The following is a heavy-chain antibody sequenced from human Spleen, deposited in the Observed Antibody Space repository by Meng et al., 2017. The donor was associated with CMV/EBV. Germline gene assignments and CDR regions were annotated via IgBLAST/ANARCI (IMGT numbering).Heavy chain of an antibody. V-gene: IGHV1-46*01. D-gene: IGHD2-2*01. CDR2: INPNGGSA. Sequence: ASVKVSCKASGYSFTTYFVHWVRQAPGQGLEWMGIINPNGGSASYPQKFQGRVTMTRDTSTSTVYMELSRLRSDDTALYYCASSTRGPFDIWGQGTLVTVSS. J-gene: IGHJ3*02. CDR1: GYSFTTYF. CDR3: ASSTRGPFDI.